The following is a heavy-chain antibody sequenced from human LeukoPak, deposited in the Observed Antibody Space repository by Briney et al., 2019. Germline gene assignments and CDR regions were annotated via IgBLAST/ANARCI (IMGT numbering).Heavy chain of an antibody. J-gene: IGHJ4*02. Sequence: GGSLRPXCAASGFTFSIYPLTWVRQAPGKGLEWVSSISGSGIHAYYSNSVEGRFITSRDNSKNTLFLQMNSLRADDTAVYYCAKDLFGGPARAYFDYWGQGALVTVSS. CDR3: AKDLFGGPARAYFDY. CDR2: ISGSGIHA. D-gene: IGHD3-16*01. CDR1: GFTFSIYP. V-gene: IGHV3-23*01.